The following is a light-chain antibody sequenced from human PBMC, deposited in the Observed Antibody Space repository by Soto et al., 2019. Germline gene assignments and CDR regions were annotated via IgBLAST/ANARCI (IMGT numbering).Light chain of an antibody. J-gene: IGKJ4*01. V-gene: IGKV1-39*01. CDR2: AAS. CDR1: QSISSY. Sequence: DIQMTQSPSSLSASVGDRVTITCRASQSISSYLNWYQQKPGKAPKLLIYAASSLQSGVPSRFSGSGSGTDFTLTINSLQPEDFATYSCQQLNTFPLTFGGGTKVDI. CDR3: QQLNTFPLT.